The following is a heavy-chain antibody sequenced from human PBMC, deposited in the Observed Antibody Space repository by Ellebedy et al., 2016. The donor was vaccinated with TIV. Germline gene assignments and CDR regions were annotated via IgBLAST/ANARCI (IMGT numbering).Heavy chain of an antibody. CDR3: AGFRGEAVAGNWFDP. CDR1: GFTFDTYA. J-gene: IGHJ5*02. Sequence: PGGSLRLSCADSGFTFDTYAMSWVRQAPGKGLEWVSHISGSGVKTYYADPVRGRFSISRDNSKNTLYLQMNSLRADDTAVYYCAGFRGEAVAGNWFDPWGQGTLVTVSS. V-gene: IGHV3-23*01. D-gene: IGHD6-19*01. CDR2: ISGSGVKT.